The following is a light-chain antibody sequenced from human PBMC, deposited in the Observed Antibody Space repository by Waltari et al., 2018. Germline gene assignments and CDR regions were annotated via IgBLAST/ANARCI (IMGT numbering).Light chain of an antibody. CDR3: SSYAGIYTYV. CDR1: SSDVGGYNY. V-gene: IGLV2-11*01. Sequence: QSALTQPRSVSGSPGQSVTISCTGASSDVGGYNYVSWYQQHPGKAPKLIIYDVSKRPSGVPCRFSGSKSGNAASLTSAGLQTEDEADYYCSSYAGIYTYVFGTGTKVTVL. J-gene: IGLJ1*01. CDR2: DVS.